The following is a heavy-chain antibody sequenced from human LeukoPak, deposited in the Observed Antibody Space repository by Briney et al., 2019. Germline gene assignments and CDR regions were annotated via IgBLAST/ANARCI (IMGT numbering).Heavy chain of an antibody. J-gene: IGHJ6*02. CDR3: ARPPFAYGLDV. Sequence: PGGSLRLSCVGSGFTCSNYWMNWVRQAPGKGLEWVANIHPDGSEERYVDSVKGRFTISRDNAKNSLHLQMSSLQVDDTAVYYCARPPFAYGLDVWGQGTTVTVS. CDR1: GFTCSNYW. CDR2: IHPDGSEE. D-gene: IGHD3-10*01. V-gene: IGHV3-7*01.